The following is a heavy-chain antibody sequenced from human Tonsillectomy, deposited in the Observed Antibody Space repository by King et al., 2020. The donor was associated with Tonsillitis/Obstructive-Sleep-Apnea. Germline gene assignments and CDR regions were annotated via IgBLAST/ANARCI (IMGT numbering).Heavy chain of an antibody. CDR2: IGTSGSPI. CDR1: GFTFSSYE. CDR3: ARXXXYDXXAYYXXP. Sequence: VQLVESGGGLVQPGGSLRLSCAASGFTFSSYEMNWVRQSPGKGLEWVSYIGTSGSPIYYADSVKGRFTISRDNAKNSLYLQMNSLRAEDTAVYYCARXXXYDXXAYYXXPWXXGTLVTVSX. D-gene: IGHD3-22*01. J-gene: IGHJ5*02. V-gene: IGHV3-48*03.